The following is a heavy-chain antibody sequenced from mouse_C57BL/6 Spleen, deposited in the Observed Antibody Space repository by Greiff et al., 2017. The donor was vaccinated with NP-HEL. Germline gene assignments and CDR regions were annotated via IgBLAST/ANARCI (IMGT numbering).Heavy chain of an antibody. V-gene: IGHV6-3*01. Sequence: EVKLQESGGGLVQPGGSMKLSCVASGFTFSNYWMNWVRQSQEKGLEWVAQIRLKSDNYATHYAESVKGRFTISRDDSKSSVYLQMNNLRAEDTGIYYCTGPVVDAMDYWGQGTSVTVSS. D-gene: IGHD1-1*01. CDR1: GFTFSNYW. J-gene: IGHJ4*01. CDR2: IRLKSDNYAT. CDR3: TGPVVDAMDY.